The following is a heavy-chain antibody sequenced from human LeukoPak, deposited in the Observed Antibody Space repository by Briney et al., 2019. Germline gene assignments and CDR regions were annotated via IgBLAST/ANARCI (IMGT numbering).Heavy chain of an antibody. Sequence: ASVKVSCKASGYTFTSYYMHWVRQAPGQGLEWMGIINPSGGSTSYAQKFKGRVTMTRDTSTSTVYMELSSLRSEDTAVYYCARGFGGSGSYLSWFDPWGQGTLVTVSS. CDR2: INPSGGST. D-gene: IGHD3-10*01. CDR1: GYTFTSYY. J-gene: IGHJ5*02. V-gene: IGHV1-46*01. CDR3: ARGFGGSGSYLSWFDP.